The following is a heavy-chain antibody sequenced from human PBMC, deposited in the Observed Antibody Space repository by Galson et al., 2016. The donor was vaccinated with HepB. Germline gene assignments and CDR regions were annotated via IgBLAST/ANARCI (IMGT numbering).Heavy chain of an antibody. CDR2: IFSGDTT. CDR1: GFSVSGKY. CDR3: EGYSDPFDI. J-gene: IGHJ3*02. D-gene: IGHD3-22*01. V-gene: IGHV3-53*01. Sequence: SLRLSCAASGFSVSGKYMSWARQAPGKGLEWVSAIFSGDTTYYRDSVKGRFTISRDTSKNTQYLQMNNLRAEDTAIYYCEGYSDPFDIWGQGTMVTVSS.